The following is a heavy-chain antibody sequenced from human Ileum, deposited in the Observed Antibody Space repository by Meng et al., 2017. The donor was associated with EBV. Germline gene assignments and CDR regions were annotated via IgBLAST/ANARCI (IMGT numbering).Heavy chain of an antibody. J-gene: IGHJ5*02. Sequence: EVLWVESGGGLVQPGGSLSLSCAASGFTFSNYAMSWVRQTPGKGLEWVSSVSGSADSTYYADSVEGRFTISRDNSKNTLYLQMNSLRADDTAVYYCAKGRAGNWFDPWGQGTLVTVSS. CDR2: VSGSADST. V-gene: IGHV3-23*04. CDR1: GFTFSNYA. CDR3: AKGRAGNWFDP.